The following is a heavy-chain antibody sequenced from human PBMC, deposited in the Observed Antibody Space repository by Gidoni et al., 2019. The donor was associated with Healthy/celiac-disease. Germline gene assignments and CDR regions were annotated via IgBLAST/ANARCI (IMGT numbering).Heavy chain of an antibody. CDR2: ISSSSSYI. J-gene: IGHJ4*02. CDR3: ARGRYCSSTSCYPGGDY. CDR1: GFTFSSYS. V-gene: IGHV3-21*01. D-gene: IGHD2-2*01. Sequence: EVQLVESGGGLVKPGGSLRLSCAASGFTFSSYSMNWVRQAPGKGLAWVSSISSSSSYIYYADSVNGRFTISRDNAKNALYLQMNSLRAEDTAVYYCARGRYCSSTSCYPGGDYWVQGTLVTVSS.